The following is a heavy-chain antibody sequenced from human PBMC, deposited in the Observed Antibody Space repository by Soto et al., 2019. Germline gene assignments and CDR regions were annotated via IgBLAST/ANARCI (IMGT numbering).Heavy chain of an antibody. J-gene: IGHJ4*02. CDR3: AREIGYGYDYGDYLLDY. D-gene: IGHD4-17*01. Sequence: QVQLQESGPGLVKPSETLSLTCTVSGGSISSYYWSWIRQPPGKGLEWIGYIYYSGSTNYNPSLKSRVTISVDTSKNQFSLKLSSVTAADTAVYYCAREIGYGYDYGDYLLDYWGQGTLVTVSS. CDR2: IYYSGST. V-gene: IGHV4-59*01. CDR1: GGSISSYY.